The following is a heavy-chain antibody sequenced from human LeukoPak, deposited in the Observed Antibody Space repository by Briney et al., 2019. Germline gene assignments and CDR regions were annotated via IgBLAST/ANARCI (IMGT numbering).Heavy chain of an antibody. CDR2: IRSKTYRGTT. D-gene: IGHD3-22*01. V-gene: IGHV3-49*03. Sequence: GGSLRLSCTASGFTFGNYALSWFRQAPGKGLEWVAFIRSKTYRGTTEYAASVKGRFTISRDDSKSIAYLQMNSLKTEDTAVYYCARANSFDSSRYYFDYWGQGTLVTVSS. CDR1: GFTFGNYA. J-gene: IGHJ4*02. CDR3: ARANSFDSSRYYFDY.